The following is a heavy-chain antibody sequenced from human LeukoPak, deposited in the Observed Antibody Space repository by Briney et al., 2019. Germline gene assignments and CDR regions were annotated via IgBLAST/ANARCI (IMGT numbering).Heavy chain of an antibody. J-gene: IGHJ3*02. CDR1: GYSFTSYW. Sequence: GESLKISCKGSGYSFTSYWIGWVRQMPGKGLEWMGIIYPGDSDTRHSPSFQGQVTISADKSISTAYLQWSSLKASDTAMYYCARHDDGGSYVNAFDIWGQGTMVTVSS. CDR2: IYPGDSDT. D-gene: IGHD1-26*01. V-gene: IGHV5-51*01. CDR3: ARHDDGGSYVNAFDI.